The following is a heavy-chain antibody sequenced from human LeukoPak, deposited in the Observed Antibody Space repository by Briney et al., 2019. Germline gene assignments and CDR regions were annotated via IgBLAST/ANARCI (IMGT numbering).Heavy chain of an antibody. CDR1: GYTFTGYY. CDR3: ARDQGGDAFDI. J-gene: IGHJ3*02. CDR2: INPNSGDT. D-gene: IGHD1-26*01. Sequence: ASVKVSFKASGYTFTGYYMNWVRQAPGQGLEWMGWINPNSGDTFYAQKFQGRVTMTRDTSSSTAYMELSRLRSDDTAVFYCARDQGGDAFDIWGQGTMVTVSS. V-gene: IGHV1-2*02.